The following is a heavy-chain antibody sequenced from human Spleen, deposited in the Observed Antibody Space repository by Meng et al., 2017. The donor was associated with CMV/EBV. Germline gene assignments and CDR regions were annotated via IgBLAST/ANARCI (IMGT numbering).Heavy chain of an antibody. CDR1: GYTFTGYY. CDR2: INPNSGGT. V-gene: IGHV1-2*02. CDR3: ARDLLCSSTSCYGGNWFDP. Sequence: ASVKVSCKASGYTFTGYYMHWVRQAPGQGLEWMGWINPNSGGTNYAQKFQGRVTMTRDTSISTAYMELSRLRSDDTAVYYCARDLLCSSTSCYGGNWFDPWGQGTLVTVSS. D-gene: IGHD2-2*01. J-gene: IGHJ5*02.